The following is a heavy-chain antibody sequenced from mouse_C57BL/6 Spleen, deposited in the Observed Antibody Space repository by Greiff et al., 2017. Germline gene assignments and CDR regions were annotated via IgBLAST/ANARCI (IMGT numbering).Heavy chain of an antibody. D-gene: IGHD2-4*01. J-gene: IGHJ4*01. V-gene: IGHV3-6*01. Sequence: EVQLQQSGPGLVKPSQSLSLTCSVTGYSITSGYYWNWIRQFPGNKLEWMGYISYGGSNNYNPSLKNRISITRDTSKNPFFLKLNSVTTEDTATYYCARAGYDYDEGYAMDYWGQGTSVTVSS. CDR1: GYSITSGYY. CDR3: ARAGYDYDEGYAMDY. CDR2: ISYGGSN.